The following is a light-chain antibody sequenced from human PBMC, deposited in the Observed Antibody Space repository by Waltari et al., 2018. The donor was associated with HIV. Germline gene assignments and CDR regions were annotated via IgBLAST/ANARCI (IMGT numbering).Light chain of an antibody. J-gene: IGLJ2*01. Sequence: QSALTQPPSASGSPGQSVTIFCTGTSTDVGAYNYVSWYQQHSGEAPKLIIYEVTKRPSWVPDRFSGSKSGNTASLTVSGLQAEDEADFYCSSYAGSTVIFGGGTKLTVL. CDR3: SSYAGSTVI. CDR1: STDVGAYNY. V-gene: IGLV2-8*01. CDR2: EVT.